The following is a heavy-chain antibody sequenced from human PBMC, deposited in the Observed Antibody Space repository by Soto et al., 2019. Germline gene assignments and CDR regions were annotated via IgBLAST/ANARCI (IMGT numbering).Heavy chain of an antibody. Sequence: SETLSLTCTVSGGSISSYYWSWIRQPPGKGLEWIGYIYYSGSTNYNPSLKSRVTISVDTSKNQFSLKLSSVTAADTAVYYCASLTMVRGEKTLPYYYYTDVRGKAIPVTVS. CDR1: GGSISSYY. J-gene: IGHJ6*03. CDR2: IYYSGST. V-gene: IGHV4-59*01. CDR3: ASLTMVRGEKTLPYYYYTDV. D-gene: IGHD3-10*01.